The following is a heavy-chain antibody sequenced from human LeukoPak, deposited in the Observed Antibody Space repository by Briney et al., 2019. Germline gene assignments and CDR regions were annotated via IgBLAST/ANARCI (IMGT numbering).Heavy chain of an antibody. CDR2: IYYSGST. Sequence: NSSETLSLTCTVSGGSISSYYWSWIRQPPGKGLEWIGYIYYSGSTYYNPSLRSRVTISVDTSKNQFSLKLSSVTAADTAVYYCAREEKRITMIVVVIKRSYNWFDPWGQGTLVTVSS. J-gene: IGHJ5*02. V-gene: IGHV4-59*12. D-gene: IGHD3-22*01. CDR3: AREEKRITMIVVVIKRSYNWFDP. CDR1: GGSISSYY.